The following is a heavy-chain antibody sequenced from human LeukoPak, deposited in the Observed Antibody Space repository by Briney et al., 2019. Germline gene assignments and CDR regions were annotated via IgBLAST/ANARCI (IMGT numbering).Heavy chain of an antibody. CDR3: ARSDVWGELHLDY. Sequence: GASVKVSCKASGYTHSDYYMYWVRQAPGQGLQWLGWINPNNNDAKSAQKFQGRVTMTIDTSISTAYMELRSLTSDDTAVYYCARSDVWGELHLDYWGQGTLVTVSS. J-gene: IGHJ4*02. D-gene: IGHD3-16*01. CDR1: GYTHSDYY. CDR2: INPNNNDA. V-gene: IGHV1-2*02.